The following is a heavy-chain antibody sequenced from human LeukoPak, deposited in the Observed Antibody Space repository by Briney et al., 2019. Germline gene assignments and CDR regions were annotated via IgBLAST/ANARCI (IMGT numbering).Heavy chain of an antibody. V-gene: IGHV1-2*02. CDR1: GYTFTGYY. CDR2: INPNSGGT. D-gene: IGHD6-13*01. J-gene: IGHJ4*02. CDR3: ARDRGSSWYEGFDY. Sequence: ASAKVSCKASGYTFTGYYMHWVRQAPGQGLEWMGWINPNSGGTNYAQKFQGRVTMTRDTSISAAYMELSRLRSDDTAVYYCARDRGSSWYEGFDYWGQGTLVTVSS.